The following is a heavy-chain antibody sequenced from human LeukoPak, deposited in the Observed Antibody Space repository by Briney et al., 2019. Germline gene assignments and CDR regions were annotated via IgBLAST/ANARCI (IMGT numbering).Heavy chain of an antibody. CDR3: VKESLDISGSK. Sequence: GGSLRLSCAASGFTFDDYAMHWVRQAPGKGLEWVSGISWNSGSIGYADSVKGRFTISRDNAKNSLYLQMNSLRAEDTALYYCVKESLDISGSKWGQGTLVTVSS. CDR2: ISWNSGSI. D-gene: IGHD3-22*01. CDR1: GFTFDDYA. J-gene: IGHJ4*02. V-gene: IGHV3-9*01.